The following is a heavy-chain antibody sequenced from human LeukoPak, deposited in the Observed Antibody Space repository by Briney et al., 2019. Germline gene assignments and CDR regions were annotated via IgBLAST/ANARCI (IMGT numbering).Heavy chain of an antibody. D-gene: IGHD3-3*01. CDR3: ARGSISRLLEWLSNNWFDP. CDR2: MNPNSGNT. CDR1: GYTFTSYD. Sequence: ASVKVSCKASGYTFTSYDINWVRQAPGQGLEWMGWMNPNSGNTGYAQKFQGGVTMTRNTSISTAYMELSSLRSEDTAVYYCARGSISRLLEWLSNNWFDPWGQGTLVTVSS. V-gene: IGHV1-8*01. J-gene: IGHJ5*02.